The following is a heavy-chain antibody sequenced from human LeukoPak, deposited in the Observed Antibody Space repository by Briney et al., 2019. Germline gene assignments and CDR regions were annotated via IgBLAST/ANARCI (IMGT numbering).Heavy chain of an antibody. J-gene: IGHJ6*02. CDR3: GRETYYYGLDV. CDR1: GCSISSYY. Sequence: KPSETPSLTCTVSGCSISSYYWSWIRQPPRKGLEWIGYIYHSGGTSYNPSLKSRVTISEDTSKNQFSLKLSSVTAADTAVYYCGRETYYYGLDVWGQGTTVTVSS. V-gene: IGHV4-59*01. CDR2: IYHSGGT.